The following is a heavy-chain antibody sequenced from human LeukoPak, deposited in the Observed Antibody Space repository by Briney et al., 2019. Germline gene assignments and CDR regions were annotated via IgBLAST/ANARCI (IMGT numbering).Heavy chain of an antibody. CDR2: ISVSGATT. J-gene: IGHJ4*02. CDR1: GFTFSSYA. Sequence: GGSLRLSCAASGFTFSSYAMSWVRQAPGRGLEWVSAISVSGATTYSADSVKGRFTISRDNAKNSLYLQMNSLRAEDTAVYYCARDFKAYYYDSSGYYPVDYWGQGTLVTVSS. V-gene: IGHV3-23*01. D-gene: IGHD3-22*01. CDR3: ARDFKAYYYDSSGYYPVDY.